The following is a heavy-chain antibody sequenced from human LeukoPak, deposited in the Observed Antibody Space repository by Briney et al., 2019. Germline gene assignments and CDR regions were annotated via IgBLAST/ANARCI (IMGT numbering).Heavy chain of an antibody. V-gene: IGHV4-4*07. CDR1: GGSISSYY. CDR3: AKEHQHYNCFDP. D-gene: IGHD2-2*01. CDR2: ICTSGST. Sequence: SETLSLTCTASGGSISSYYWSWIRQPAGKGLEWIGRICTSGSTNYNPSLKSRVTMSVDTSKNQFSLKMSSVTAADTAVYYCAKEHQHYNCFDPWCQGTPVTVAS. J-gene: IGHJ5*02.